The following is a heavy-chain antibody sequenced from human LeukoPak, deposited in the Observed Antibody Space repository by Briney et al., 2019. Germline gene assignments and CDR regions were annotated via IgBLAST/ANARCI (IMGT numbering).Heavy chain of an antibody. CDR1: GGSISSSSYY. CDR3: ASWLQLLWKNEIHDY. V-gene: IGHV4-39*01. D-gene: IGHD5-24*01. CDR2: IYYSGST. J-gene: IGHJ4*02. Sequence: SETLSLTCTVSGGSISSSSYYWGWIRQPAGKGLEWIGSIYYSGSTYYNPSLKSRVTISVDTSKNQFSLKLSSVTAADTAVYYCASWLQLLWKNEIHDYWGQGTLVTVSS.